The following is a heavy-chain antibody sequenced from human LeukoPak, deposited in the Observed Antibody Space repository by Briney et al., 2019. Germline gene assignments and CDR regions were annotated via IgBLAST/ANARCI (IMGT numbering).Heavy chain of an antibody. D-gene: IGHD5-12*01. CDR3: ARGRYSGYDLPHYFDY. V-gene: IGHV3-30*02. CDR2: IRYDGSNK. J-gene: IGHJ4*02. Sequence: GGSLRLSCAASGFTFSSYGMHWVGQAPGKGLEWVAFIRYDGSNKYYADSVKGRFTISRDNSKNTLYLQMNSLRAEDTAVYYCARGRYSGYDLPHYFDYWGQGTLVTVSS. CDR1: GFTFSSYG.